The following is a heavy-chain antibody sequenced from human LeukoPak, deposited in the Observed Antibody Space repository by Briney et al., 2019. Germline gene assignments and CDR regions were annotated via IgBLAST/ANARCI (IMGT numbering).Heavy chain of an antibody. Sequence: KPSETLSLTCTVSGGSISSYYWSWIRQPPGKGLEWIGEINHSGSTNYNPSLKSRVTISVDTSKNQFSLKLSSVTAADTAVYYCASVYGSGSAPGYWGQGTLVTVSS. J-gene: IGHJ4*02. D-gene: IGHD3-10*01. V-gene: IGHV4-34*01. CDR1: GGSISSYY. CDR3: ASVYGSGSAPGY. CDR2: INHSGST.